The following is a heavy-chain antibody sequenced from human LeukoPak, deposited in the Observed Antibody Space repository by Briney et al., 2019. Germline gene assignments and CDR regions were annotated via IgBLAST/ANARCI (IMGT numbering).Heavy chain of an antibody. D-gene: IGHD5-12*01. CDR1: GYTFTGYY. Sequence: ASVKVSCKASGYTFTGYYMHWVRQAPGQGLEWMGWINPNSGDTNYAQKFQGRVTMTRDTSISTAYMELSRLRSDDTAVYYCARDMSEWLLTPDDAFDIWGQGTMVTVSS. J-gene: IGHJ3*02. CDR2: INPNSGDT. CDR3: ARDMSEWLLTPDDAFDI. V-gene: IGHV1-2*02.